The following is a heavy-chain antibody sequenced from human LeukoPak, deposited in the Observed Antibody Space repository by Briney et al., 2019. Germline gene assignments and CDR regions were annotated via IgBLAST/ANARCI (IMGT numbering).Heavy chain of an antibody. CDR1: GGTFSSYA. Sequence: SVKVSCKASGGTFSSYAISWVRQAPGQGLEWMGRIIPIFGTANYAQKFQGRVTITTDESTSIAYMELSSLRSEDTAVYYCASFQGSSSPFDYWGQGTLVTVSS. CDR3: ASFQGSSSPFDY. J-gene: IGHJ4*02. D-gene: IGHD6-13*01. CDR2: IIPIFGTA. V-gene: IGHV1-69*05.